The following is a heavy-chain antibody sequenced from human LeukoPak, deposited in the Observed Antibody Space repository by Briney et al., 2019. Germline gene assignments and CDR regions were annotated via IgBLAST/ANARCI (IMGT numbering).Heavy chain of an antibody. D-gene: IGHD3-9*01. CDR1: GGSISSYY. V-gene: IGHV4-59*01. J-gene: IGHJ5*02. CDR2: IYYSGST. CDR3: ARSSAPYYDIGNWFDP. Sequence: SETPSLTCTVSGGSISSYYWSWIRQPPGKGLEWIGYIYYSGSTNYNPSLKSRVTISVDTSKNQFSLKLSSVTAADTAVYYCARSSAPYYDIGNWFDPWGQGTLVTVSS.